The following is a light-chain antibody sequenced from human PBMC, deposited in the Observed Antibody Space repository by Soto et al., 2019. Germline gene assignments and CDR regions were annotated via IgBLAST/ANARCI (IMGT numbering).Light chain of an antibody. CDR2: GAS. V-gene: IGKV3-20*01. Sequence: EIVLTQSPATLSLSPGERATLSCRASQSIAGYLAWYQKKPGQAPRLLIYGASNRATGIPDRFSGSGSGTDFILTINRLEPEDFAVYYCQQYGSSLLTFGGGTKVDIK. CDR1: QSIAGY. J-gene: IGKJ4*01. CDR3: QQYGSSLLT.